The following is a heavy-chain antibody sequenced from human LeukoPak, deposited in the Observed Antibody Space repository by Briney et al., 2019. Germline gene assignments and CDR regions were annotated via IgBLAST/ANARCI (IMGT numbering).Heavy chain of an antibody. V-gene: IGHV4-39*07. D-gene: IGHD5-18*01. CDR3: ARESRYSYEIDY. CDR2: IYYSGST. Sequence: SETLSLTCTVSGVSISSSSYYWGWIRQPPGKGLEWIGSIYYSGSTYYNPSLKSRVTISVDTSKNQFSLKLSSVTAADTAVYYCARESRYSYEIDYWGQGTLVTVSS. CDR1: GVSISSSSYY. J-gene: IGHJ4*02.